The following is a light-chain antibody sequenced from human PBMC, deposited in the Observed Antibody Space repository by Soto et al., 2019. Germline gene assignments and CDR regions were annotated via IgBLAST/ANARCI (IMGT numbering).Light chain of an antibody. CDR1: QSLSSS. J-gene: IGKJ1*01. V-gene: IGKV1-5*01. CDR3: QHYNSYSEA. Sequence: DIPMTQSPSTLSASLVDRVTITCRSSQSLSSSLAWYQQKPGKATRLLIYDASSLESGVPSRFSGSGSGAEFTLTISSLQPDDSATYYCQHYNSYSEAFGQGTKVDI. CDR2: DAS.